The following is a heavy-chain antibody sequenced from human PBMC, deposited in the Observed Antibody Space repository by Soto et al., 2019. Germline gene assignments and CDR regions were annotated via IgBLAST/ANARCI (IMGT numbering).Heavy chain of an antibody. CDR3: TTVVINYYDSLDAFDI. V-gene: IGHV3-15*01. Sequence: AGGSLRLSCAASGFTFSNAWMSWVRQAPGKGLEWVGRIKSKTDGGTTDYAAPVKGRFTISSDDSKNTLYLQMNSLKTEDTAVYYCTTVVINYYDSLDAFDIWGQGTMVTVSS. J-gene: IGHJ3*02. CDR1: GFTFSNAW. D-gene: IGHD3-22*01. CDR2: IKSKTDGGTT.